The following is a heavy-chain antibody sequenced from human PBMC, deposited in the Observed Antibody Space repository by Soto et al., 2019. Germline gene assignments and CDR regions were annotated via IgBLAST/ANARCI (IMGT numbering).Heavy chain of an antibody. CDR1: GFSFSTYA. CDR2: ISYDGTYK. V-gene: IGHV3-30-3*01. J-gene: IGHJ4*02. D-gene: IGHD3-16*01. Sequence: PGGSLRLSCAASGFSFSTYAVHWVRQAPGKGLEWVTVISYDGTYKYYADSVKGRFTISRDNSKNTVYLQMNSLRAEDTAVYYCARDWGFDYWGQGTLVTVSS. CDR3: ARDWGFDY.